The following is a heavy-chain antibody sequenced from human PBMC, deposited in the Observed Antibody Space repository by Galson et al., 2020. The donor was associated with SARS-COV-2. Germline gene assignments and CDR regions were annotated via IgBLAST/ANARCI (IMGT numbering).Heavy chain of an antibody. CDR1: ADSITTNY. J-gene: IGHJ6*02. Sequence: ETSETLSLTCSVSADSITTNYGTWIRQPPGEGLEWVGYISYSGSTNWSTNYNPSLKSRLPITADTSTNQFALKLSSVTAADTAVYYCAGGFASDVWGQGTTVTVSS. V-gene: IGHV4-59*12. CDR3: AGGFASDV. CDR2: ISYSGSTNWST. D-gene: IGHD3-3*01.